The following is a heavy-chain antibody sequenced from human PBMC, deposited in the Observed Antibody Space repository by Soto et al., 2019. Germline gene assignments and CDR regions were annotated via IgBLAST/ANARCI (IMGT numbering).Heavy chain of an antibody. J-gene: IGHJ4*02. CDR2: FSGNNGDT. V-gene: IGHV1-18*01. CDR3: ARDISYYHDDSCYSNFDY. Sequence: QVQLVQSGAEVKRPGASVKVSCRVAGYTFNGYGISWMRHAPGQGLEWMGWFSGNNGDTQSVEKYQGRVTMTIDTSTSTAYMERRSLRSDDTAVYDCARDISYYHDDSCYSNFDYWGQGTLVTVS. CDR1: GYTFNGYG. D-gene: IGHD3-22*01.